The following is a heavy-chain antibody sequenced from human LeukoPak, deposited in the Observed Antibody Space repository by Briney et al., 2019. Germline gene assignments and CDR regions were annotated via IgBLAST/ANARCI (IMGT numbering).Heavy chain of an antibody. CDR1: GFTFSNAW. V-gene: IGHV3-15*01. CDR2: IKSKTDGGTT. CDR3: TTTIDSPFDY. Sequence: AGGSLRLSCAASGFTFSNAWMSWVRQAPGEGLEWGGRIKSKTDGGTTDYAAPVKGRFTISRDDSKNTLYLQMNSLKTEDTAVYYCTTTIDSPFDYWGQGTLVTVSS. J-gene: IGHJ4*02. D-gene: IGHD3-3*01.